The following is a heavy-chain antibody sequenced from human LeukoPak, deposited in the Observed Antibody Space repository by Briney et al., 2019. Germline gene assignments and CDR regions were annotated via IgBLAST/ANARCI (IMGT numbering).Heavy chain of an antibody. J-gene: IGHJ4*02. V-gene: IGHV3-74*01. CDR2: INSDGSST. CDR3: ARALNRVPTAIDY. CDR1: GFTFSSYW. D-gene: IGHD5-18*01. Sequence: PGGSLRLSCAASGFTFSSYWMHWVRQAPGKGLVWVSRINSDGSSTSYADSVRGRFTISRDNAKNTLYLQMNSLRAEDTAVYYCARALNRVPTAIDYWGQGTLVTVSS.